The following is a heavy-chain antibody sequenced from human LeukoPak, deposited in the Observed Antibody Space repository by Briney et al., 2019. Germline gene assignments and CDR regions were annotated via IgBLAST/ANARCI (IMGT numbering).Heavy chain of an antibody. CDR2: IYPGDSDT. Sequence: ESLKTSCKGSGYSFTNYWIGWVRQMPGKGLEWMGIIYPGDSDTRYSPSFQGQVTISVDKSISTAYLQWSSLKASDTAMYYCARHQGGSYSGDFFDSWGQGTLVTVSS. D-gene: IGHD1-26*01. CDR1: GYSFTNYW. V-gene: IGHV5-51*01. J-gene: IGHJ4*02. CDR3: ARHQGGSYSGDFFDS.